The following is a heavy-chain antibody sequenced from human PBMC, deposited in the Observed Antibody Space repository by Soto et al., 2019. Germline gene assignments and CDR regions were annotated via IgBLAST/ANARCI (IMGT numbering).Heavy chain of an antibody. CDR3: ARRYDAGYGSSHIDY. V-gene: IGHV4-59*12. CDR1: GGSITGYH. Sequence: SETLSLTCTVSGGSITGYHWSWIRQPPGKGLEWIGYISNSGSTYYNPSLKSRVTISIDRSKNQFSLKVSSVTAADTAVYYCARRYDAGYGSSHIDYWGQGTLVTVSS. D-gene: IGHD6-13*01. CDR2: ISNSGST. J-gene: IGHJ4*02.